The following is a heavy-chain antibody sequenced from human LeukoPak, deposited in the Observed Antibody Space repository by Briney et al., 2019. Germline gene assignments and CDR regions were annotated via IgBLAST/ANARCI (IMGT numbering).Heavy chain of an antibody. CDR3: TTAARITMVRGVIIKDY. CDR2: IKSKTDGGTT. Sequence: GGSLRLSCAASGFTFSNAWMSWVRQAPGKGLEWVGRIKSKTDGGTTDYAAPVKGRFTISRDDSKNTLYLQMNSLKTEDTAVYYCTTAARITMVRGVIIKDYWGQGTLVTVSS. J-gene: IGHJ4*02. CDR1: GFTFSNAW. V-gene: IGHV3-15*01. D-gene: IGHD3-10*01.